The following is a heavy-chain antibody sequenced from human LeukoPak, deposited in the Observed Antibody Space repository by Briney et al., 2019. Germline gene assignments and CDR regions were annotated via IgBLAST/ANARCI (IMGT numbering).Heavy chain of an antibody. V-gene: IGHV4-61*01. CDR2: IYYSGST. J-gene: IGHJ6*03. CDR1: GGSISSGSYY. D-gene: IGHD4-23*01. Sequence: PSQTLSLTCTVSGGSISSGSYYWSWIRQPPGKGLEWIGYIYYSGSTNYNPSLKSRVTISVDTSKNQFSLKLTSVTAADTAVYYCARETSDGNSYYYYYMDVWGKGTTVTVSS. CDR3: ARETSDGNSYYYYYMDV.